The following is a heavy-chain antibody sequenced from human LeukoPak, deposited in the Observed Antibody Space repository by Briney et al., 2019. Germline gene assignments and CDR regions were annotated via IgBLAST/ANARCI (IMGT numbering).Heavy chain of an antibody. Sequence: SETLSLTCSVYGCSISSGGYSWSWIGQPPGKGLEWIGYIYHSGSTYYNPSLKSRVTISVDRSKNQFSLKLSSVTAADTAVYYCARVRGSAEQSYYFDYWGQGTLVTVSS. CDR1: GCSISSGGYS. J-gene: IGHJ4*02. CDR2: IYHSGST. V-gene: IGHV4-30-2*01. CDR3: ARVRGSAEQSYYFDY. D-gene: IGHD6-25*01.